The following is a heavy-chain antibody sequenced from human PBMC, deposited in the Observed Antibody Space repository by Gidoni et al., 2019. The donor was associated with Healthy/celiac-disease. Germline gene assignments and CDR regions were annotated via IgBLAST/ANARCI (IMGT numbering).Heavy chain of an antibody. CDR1: GFTFGSYA. Sequence: EVQLLESGGGLVQPGGSLRLSCAASGFTFGSYAMTWVRQAPGKGLEWVSAISGSGGSTYYADSVKGRFTISRDNSKNTLYLQMNSLRAEDTAVYYCAKRPGKFLTAAAGIYWYFDLWGRGTLVTVSS. D-gene: IGHD6-13*01. V-gene: IGHV3-23*01. J-gene: IGHJ2*01. CDR3: AKRPGKFLTAAAGIYWYFDL. CDR2: ISGSGGST.